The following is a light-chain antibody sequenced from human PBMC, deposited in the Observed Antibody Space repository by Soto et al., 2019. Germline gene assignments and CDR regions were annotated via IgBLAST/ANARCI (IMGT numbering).Light chain of an antibody. CDR2: GAS. Sequence: ENVLTQSPCTLSLSPGERATLSWRASESVSSIYVAWYQQKPGQAPTLLIYGASTRATGIPDRFSGSGSGTDFSLTISSLEPEDVAVYYCQQRSQWPPMTFGQGTRLEIK. J-gene: IGKJ5*01. CDR3: QQRSQWPPMT. CDR1: ESVSSIY. V-gene: IGKV3D-20*02.